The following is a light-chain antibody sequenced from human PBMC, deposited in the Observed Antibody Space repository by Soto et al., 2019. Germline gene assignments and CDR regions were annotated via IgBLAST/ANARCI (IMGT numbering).Light chain of an antibody. V-gene: IGLV2-14*01. Sequence: QSALTQPASVSGSPGQSITISCTGTSSDVGGYNHVSWYQQYPGKAPKLMIYEVTNRPSGVSNRFSGSKSGNTASLTISGLQAEDEADYYCSSYTSSSTLVFGGGTKVTVL. CDR3: SSYTSSSTLV. CDR2: EVT. J-gene: IGLJ2*01. CDR1: SSDVGGYNH.